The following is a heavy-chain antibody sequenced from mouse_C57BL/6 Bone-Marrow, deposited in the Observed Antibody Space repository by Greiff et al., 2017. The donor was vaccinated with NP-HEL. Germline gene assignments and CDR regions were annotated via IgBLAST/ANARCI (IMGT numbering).Heavy chain of an antibody. CDR2: INPNNGGS. CDR1: GYTFTDYN. D-gene: IGHD1-1*01. Sequence: VQLQQSGPELVKPGASVKIPCKASGYTFTDYNMDWVKQSHGKSLEWIGDINPNNGGSIYNQKFKGKATLTVAKSSSTAYMELRSLTSEDTAVYYGARRCYGSSLYYFDYWGRGTTLTVSA. J-gene: IGHJ2*01. V-gene: IGHV1-18*01. CDR3: ARRCYGSSLYYFDY.